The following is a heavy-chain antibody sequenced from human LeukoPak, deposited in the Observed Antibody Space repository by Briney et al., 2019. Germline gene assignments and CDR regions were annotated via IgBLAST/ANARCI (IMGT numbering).Heavy chain of an antibody. CDR2: ISSRGTTM. V-gene: IGHV3-48*03. D-gene: IGHD3-22*01. Sequence: PGGSLRLSCAASGFTFSSFEMNWVRQAPGKGPEWVSYISSRGTTMYYADSVKGRFSISRDNAKNSLYLQMSSLRAEGTAVYYCARGGAYYYDTSGPNPFEYWGQGTLVTVSS. CDR3: ARGGAYYYDTSGPNPFEY. J-gene: IGHJ4*02. CDR1: GFTFSSFE.